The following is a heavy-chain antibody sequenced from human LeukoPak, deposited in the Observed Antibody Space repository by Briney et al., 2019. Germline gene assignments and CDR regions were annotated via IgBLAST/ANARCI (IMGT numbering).Heavy chain of an antibody. CDR3: ARGLLTFDY. J-gene: IGHJ4*02. CDR2: IYYSGST. CDR1: GGSFSGYY. V-gene: IGHV4-59*01. Sequence: SETLSLTCAVYGGSFSGYYWSWIRQPPGKGLEWIGYIYYSGSTNYNPSLKSRVTISVDTSKNQFSLKLSSVTAADTAVYYCARGLLTFDYWGQGTLVTVSS.